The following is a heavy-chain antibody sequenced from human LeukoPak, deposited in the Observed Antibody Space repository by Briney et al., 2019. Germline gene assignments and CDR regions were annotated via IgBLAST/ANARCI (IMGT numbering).Heavy chain of an antibody. CDR3: ASNLYSSGWYTDY. D-gene: IGHD6-19*01. Sequence: PSETLSLTCAVSGGSISSSNWWSWVRQPPGKGLEWIGEIYHSGSTNYNPSLKSRVTISVDKSKNQFSLKLSSVTAADTAVYYCASNLYSSGWYTDYWGQGTLVTVSS. V-gene: IGHV4-4*02. CDR1: GGSISSSNW. CDR2: IYHSGST. J-gene: IGHJ4*02.